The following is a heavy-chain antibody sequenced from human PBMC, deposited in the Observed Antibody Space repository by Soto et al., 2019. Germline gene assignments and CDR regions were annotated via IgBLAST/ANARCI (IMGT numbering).Heavy chain of an antibody. CDR3: AKDHIRYSGSYSFTAFDI. CDR2: ISYDGSNK. J-gene: IGHJ3*02. D-gene: IGHD1-26*01. CDR1: GFTISSYG. Sequence: QLQLVESGGGVVQRGRSLRLSCAASGFTISSYGMHWVRQAPGKGLEWVAVISYDGSNKDYADSVKGRFTISRDNSKNTLYLQMNSLRAEDTAVYYCAKDHIRYSGSYSFTAFDIWGQGTMVTVSS. V-gene: IGHV3-30*18.